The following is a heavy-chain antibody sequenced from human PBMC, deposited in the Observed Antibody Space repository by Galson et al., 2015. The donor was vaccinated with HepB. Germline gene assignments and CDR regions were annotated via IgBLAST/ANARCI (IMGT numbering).Heavy chain of an antibody. D-gene: IGHD2-2*02. CDR3: AKDLVACSSTSCYSYYYGMDV. CDR1: GFTFDDYA. J-gene: IGHJ6*02. V-gene: IGHV3-9*01. CDR2: ISWNSGSI. Sequence: SLRLSCAASGFTFDDYAMHWVRQAPGKGLEWVSGISWNSGSIGYADSVKGRFTISRDNAKNSLYLQMNSLRAEDTALYYCAKDLVACSSTSCYSYYYGMDVWGQGTTVTVSS.